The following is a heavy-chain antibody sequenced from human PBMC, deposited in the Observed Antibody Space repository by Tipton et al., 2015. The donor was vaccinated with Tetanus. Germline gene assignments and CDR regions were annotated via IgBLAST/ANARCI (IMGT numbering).Heavy chain of an antibody. D-gene: IGHD3-10*01. CDR1: GGSISTKTYY. CDR3: ARHVGSYGSPPHDL. V-gene: IGHV4-39*01. CDR2: ISHSATT. J-gene: IGHJ5*02. Sequence: TLSLTCFVSGGSISTKTYYWGWIRQTPGKGLEWVASISHSATTFYNPSLRSGVTMSVAPSKNQFSVGLSSVTAADTGVYYCARHVGSYGSPPHDLWGQGTLVTVSS.